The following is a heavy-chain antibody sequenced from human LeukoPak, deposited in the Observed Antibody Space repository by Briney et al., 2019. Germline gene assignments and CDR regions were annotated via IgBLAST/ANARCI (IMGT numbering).Heavy chain of an antibody. V-gene: IGHV1-46*01. J-gene: IGHJ4*02. Sequence: ASVKVSCKASGGTFSSYAISWVRQAPGQGLEWMGVINPSGGSTRYAQKFQGRVTMTGDPSTRTVYMELSSLTSDDTAVYYCARGTTDDYWGQGTPVTVSS. CDR2: INPSGGST. D-gene: IGHD1-1*01. CDR3: ARGTTDDY. CDR1: GGTFSSYA.